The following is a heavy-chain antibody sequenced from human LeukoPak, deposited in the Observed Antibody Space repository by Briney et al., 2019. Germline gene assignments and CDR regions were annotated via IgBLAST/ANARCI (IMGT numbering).Heavy chain of an antibody. D-gene: IGHD6-19*01. CDR3: ARHPLKPVASYYFDY. V-gene: IGHV4-39*01. CDR2: MYYSGST. Sequence: GSLRLSCAASGFTFSSYGMSWVRQAPGKRLEWIASMYYSGSTYYNPSLKSRVTISVDTSKNQFSLRLSSVTAADTALYYCARHPLKPVASYYFDYWGQGTLVTVSS. J-gene: IGHJ4*02. CDR1: GFTFSSYG.